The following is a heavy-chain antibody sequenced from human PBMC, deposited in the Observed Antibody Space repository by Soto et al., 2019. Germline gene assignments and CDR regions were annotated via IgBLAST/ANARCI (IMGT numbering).Heavy chain of an antibody. J-gene: IGHJ3*02. Sequence: SGPTLVNPTQTLTLTCTFSGFSLSTSGMCVSWIRQPPGKALEWLALIDWDDDKYYITSLKTRLTISKDTSKNQVVLTMTNMDPVDTATYYCARTRYYYDSSGYYYRRGGSRNAFDIWGQGTMVTVSS. CDR1: GFSLSTSGMC. CDR2: IDWDDDK. V-gene: IGHV2-70*01. D-gene: IGHD3-22*01. CDR3: ARTRYYYDSSGYYYRRGGSRNAFDI.